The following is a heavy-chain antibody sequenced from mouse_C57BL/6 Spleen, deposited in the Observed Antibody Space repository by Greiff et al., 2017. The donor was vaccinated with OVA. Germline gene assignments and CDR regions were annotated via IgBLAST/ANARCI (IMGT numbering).Heavy chain of an antibody. CDR3: ARAGLYGGSPWYFDV. V-gene: IGHV1-52*01. Sequence: VQLQQPGAELVRPGSSVKLSCKASGYTFTSYWMHWVKQRPIQGLEWIGNIDPSDSDTHYNEKFKDKATLTVDKSSSTAYMQLSSLTSEDSAVYYCARAGLYGGSPWYFDVWGTGTTVTVSS. CDR1: GYTFTSYW. J-gene: IGHJ1*03. CDR2: IDPSDSDT. D-gene: IGHD1-1*01.